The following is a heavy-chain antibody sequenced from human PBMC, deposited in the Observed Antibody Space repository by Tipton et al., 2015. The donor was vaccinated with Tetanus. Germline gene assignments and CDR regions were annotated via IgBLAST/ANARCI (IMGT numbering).Heavy chain of an antibody. J-gene: IGHJ5*02. CDR3: ARVFIAVAGHNWFDP. D-gene: IGHD6-19*01. CDR2: INPSGGST. Sequence: QVQLVQSGAEVKKPGASVKVSCKASGYTFTSYYMHWVRQAPGQGLEWMGIINPSGGSTSYAQKFQGRVTMTRDTSTSTVYMELSSLRSGDTAVYYCARVFIAVAGHNWFDPWGQGTLVTVSS. CDR1: GYTFTSYY. V-gene: IGHV1-46*01.